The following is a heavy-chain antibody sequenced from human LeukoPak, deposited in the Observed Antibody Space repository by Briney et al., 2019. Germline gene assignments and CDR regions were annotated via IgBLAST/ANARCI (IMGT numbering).Heavy chain of an antibody. D-gene: IGHD2-2*01. CDR2: IYYSGGT. CDR3: ALRTMPPYYFDY. V-gene: IGHV4-39*01. CDR1: GGSITSSNYY. J-gene: IGHJ4*02. Sequence: PSETLSLTCTVSGGSITSSNYYWGWIRQPPGKGLEWIGSIYYSGGTYYNPSFTSRVTISVDTTKNQCSLKLSSVTAADTALYYCALRTMPPYYFDYWGQGTLVTVSS.